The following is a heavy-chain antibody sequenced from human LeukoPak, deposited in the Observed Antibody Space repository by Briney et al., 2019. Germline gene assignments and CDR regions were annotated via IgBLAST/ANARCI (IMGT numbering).Heavy chain of an antibody. Sequence: GGSLRLSCAASGFTFDDYAIHWVRQDPGKGLEWVSLISWDGGSTYYTDSVKGRFTISRDNSKNSLYLQMNSLRTEDTALYYCAKGFSVLASNHYYYYYGMDVWGQGTTVTVSS. V-gene: IGHV3-43*02. CDR2: ISWDGGST. CDR1: GFTFDDYA. J-gene: IGHJ6*02. D-gene: IGHD3-3*01. CDR3: AKGFSVLASNHYYYYYGMDV.